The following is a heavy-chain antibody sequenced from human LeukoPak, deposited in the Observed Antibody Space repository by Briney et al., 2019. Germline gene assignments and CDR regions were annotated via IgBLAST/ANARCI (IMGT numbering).Heavy chain of an antibody. Sequence: ASVKVSCKASGYTFTLYGVTWVRQAPGQGLECLGWISAYNGNTNYAQKFQGRVTLTTDTSTNTAYMELRSLRSDDTAVYYCARDRMTTVTKPRRNWFDPWGQGTLVTVSS. D-gene: IGHD4-17*01. V-gene: IGHV1-18*01. J-gene: IGHJ5*02. CDR2: ISAYNGNT. CDR3: ARDRMTTVTKPRRNWFDP. CDR1: GYTFTLYG.